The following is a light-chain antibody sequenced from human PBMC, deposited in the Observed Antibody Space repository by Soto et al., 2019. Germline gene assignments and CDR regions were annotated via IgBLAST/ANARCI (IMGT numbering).Light chain of an antibody. J-gene: IGKJ3*01. Sequence: EIVMTQSPATLSVSPGERATLSCRASQSVSSNLAWYQQKPGQAPRLLIYSTSTRATGIPATFSGSGSGTEFTLTISSLQSEDFAVYYCQQYNNWPLTFGPGTKVDIK. CDR2: STS. V-gene: IGKV3-15*01. CDR1: QSVSSN. CDR3: QQYNNWPLT.